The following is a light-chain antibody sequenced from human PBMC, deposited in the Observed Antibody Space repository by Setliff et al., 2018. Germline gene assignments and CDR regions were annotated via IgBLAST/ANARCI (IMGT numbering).Light chain of an antibody. Sequence: QSALTQPASVSGSPGQSITISCTGTSSDIGGYNYVSWCQQHPGKAPKLMIYDVINRPSGISHRFSGSKSGNTASLTISGLQPEDEADYYCASYTATSTPLYVFGTGTKATVL. CDR1: SSDIGGYNY. CDR3: ASYTATSTPLYV. CDR2: DVI. J-gene: IGLJ1*01. V-gene: IGLV2-14*03.